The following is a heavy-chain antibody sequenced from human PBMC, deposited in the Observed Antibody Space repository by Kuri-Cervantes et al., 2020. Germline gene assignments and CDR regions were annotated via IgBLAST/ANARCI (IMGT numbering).Heavy chain of an antibody. Sequence: SVKVSCKVSGYTLTELSMHWVRQAPGKGLEWMGGFDPEDGETIYAQKFQGRVTMNEDTSTDTAYMELSSLRSEDTPVYYCATDQVEWLLLSWGQGTLVTVSS. CDR3: ATDQVEWLLLS. CDR2: FDPEDGET. D-gene: IGHD3-22*01. J-gene: IGHJ4*02. V-gene: IGHV1-24*01. CDR1: GYTLTELS.